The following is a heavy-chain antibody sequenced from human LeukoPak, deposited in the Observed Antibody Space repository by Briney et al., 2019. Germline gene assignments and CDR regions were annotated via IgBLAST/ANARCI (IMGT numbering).Heavy chain of an antibody. Sequence: PGGSLRLSCEASGFTFSSFAMSWVRQAPAKGPEWVSAISGAGGNTFYADSVKGRFTISRDNSKNILYLQMSSLRGEDTAVYYCAKVPTLLVGATCDYWGQGTLVTVSS. J-gene: IGHJ4*02. V-gene: IGHV3-23*01. D-gene: IGHD1-26*01. CDR3: AKVPTLLVGATCDY. CDR2: ISGAGGNT. CDR1: GFTFSSFA.